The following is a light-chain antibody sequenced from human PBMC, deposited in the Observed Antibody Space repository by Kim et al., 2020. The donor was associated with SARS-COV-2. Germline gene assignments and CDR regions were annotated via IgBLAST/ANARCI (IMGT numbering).Light chain of an antibody. CDR3: QQFNAFPIT. J-gene: IGKJ5*01. CDR2: GAS. Sequence: ASKDDRVTSTVRASEGIAKSLAWFQQKPGTAPKCLIYGASTLEPGVPSRFSGRRSGTEFTLTINSLQPEDFATYYCQQFNAFPITFGQGTRLEIK. V-gene: IGKV1-16*01. CDR1: EGIAKS.